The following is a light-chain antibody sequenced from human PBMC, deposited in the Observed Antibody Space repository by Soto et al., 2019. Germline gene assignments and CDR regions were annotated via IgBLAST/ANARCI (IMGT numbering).Light chain of an antibody. CDR3: QQTDSAVT. Sequence: DIQMTQSPSSLSTSVGDRITITCRASQSINTYLNWYQQKPGRAPKLRIYAASSLQSGVPSRFSGSGSGTDVKHTISSLQPEDFATYYCQQTDSAVTCGQGTKVEIK. CDR2: AAS. V-gene: IGKV1-39*01. CDR1: QSINTY. J-gene: IGKJ1*01.